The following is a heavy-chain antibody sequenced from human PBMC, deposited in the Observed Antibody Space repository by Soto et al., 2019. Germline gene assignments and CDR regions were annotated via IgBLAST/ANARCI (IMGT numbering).Heavy chain of an antibody. J-gene: IGHJ5*02. CDR2: IYHSGST. CDR1: GGSISSGGYS. D-gene: IGHD3-10*01. Sequence: QLQLQESGSGLVKPSQTLSLTCAVSGGSISSGGYSWSWIRQPPGKGLEWIGYIYHSGSTYYNPSLTSRVTISVDRSKNQFSLKLSSVSAADTAVYYCASGVEPKPSWFDPWGQGTLVTVSS. V-gene: IGHV4-30-2*01. CDR3: ASGVEPKPSWFDP.